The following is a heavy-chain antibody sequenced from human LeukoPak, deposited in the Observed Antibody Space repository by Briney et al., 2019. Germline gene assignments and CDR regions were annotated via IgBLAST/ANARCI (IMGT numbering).Heavy chain of an antibody. Sequence: GGSLRLSCAASGFTFSSYSMNWVRQAPGKGLEWVSHISSSGSMIWYGESVKGRFTISRDSAKNSLHLQMNSLRAEDTAVYYCARDPESNWGWDLDYWGQGTLVTVSS. CDR3: ARDPESNWGWDLDY. V-gene: IGHV3-48*01. J-gene: IGHJ4*02. D-gene: IGHD7-27*01. CDR2: ISSSGSMI. CDR1: GFTFSSYS.